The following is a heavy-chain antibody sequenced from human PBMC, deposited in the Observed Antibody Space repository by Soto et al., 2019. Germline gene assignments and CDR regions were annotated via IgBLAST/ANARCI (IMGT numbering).Heavy chain of an antibody. CDR2: INAGNGNT. V-gene: IGHV1-3*05. J-gene: IGHJ5*02. CDR1: GYTFTSYA. Sequence: QVQLVQSGAEEKKPGASVKVSCKASGYTFTSYAMHWVRQAPGQRLEWMGWINAGNGNTKYSQKFQGRLTITRDTSGSTAYRELSSLRSEETVVYYCAGGMGGGRCFAPWGQGPLAPVSS. CDR3: AGGMGGGRCFAP. D-gene: IGHD3-16*01.